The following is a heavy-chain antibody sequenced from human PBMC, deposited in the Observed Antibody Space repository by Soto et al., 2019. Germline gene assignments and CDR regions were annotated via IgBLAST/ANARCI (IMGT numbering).Heavy chain of an antibody. V-gene: IGHV3-21*01. D-gene: IGHD5-18*01. CDR3: ARDQPGYSYGYGLGY. CDR2: ISSSSSYI. J-gene: IGHJ4*02. CDR1: GFTFSSYS. Sequence: PGGSLRLSCAASGFTFSSYSMNGVRQAPGKGLEWVSSISSSSSYIYYADSVKGRFTISRDNAKNSLYLQMNSLRAEDTAVYYCARDQPGYSYGYGLGYWGQGTLVTVSS.